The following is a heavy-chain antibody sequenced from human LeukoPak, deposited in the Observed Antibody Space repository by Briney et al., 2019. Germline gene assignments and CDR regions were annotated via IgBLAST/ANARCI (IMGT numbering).Heavy chain of an antibody. V-gene: IGHV1-2*04. D-gene: IGHD5-12*01. Sequence: ASVKVSCMASGYTFTGYYMHWVRQAPGQGLEWMGWINPNRGGTNYAQKFQGWVTMTRDTSISTAYMELSSLRSDDTAVYYCASDKGGYDSGFDYWGQGTLVTVSS. CDR2: INPNRGGT. CDR1: GYTFTGYY. CDR3: ASDKGGYDSGFDY. J-gene: IGHJ4*02.